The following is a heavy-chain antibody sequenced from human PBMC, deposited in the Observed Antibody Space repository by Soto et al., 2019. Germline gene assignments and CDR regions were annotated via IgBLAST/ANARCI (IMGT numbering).Heavy chain of an antibody. J-gene: IGHJ4*02. V-gene: IGHV4-30-2*02. Sequence: TVSLTCAVSGGSISSGGYSWSWIRQPPGKGLEWIGYIYHSGSTYYNPSLKSRVTISVDRSKNQFSLKLSSVTAADTAVYYCASGSRYYYDSSGYYNYWGQGTLVTVS. CDR3: ASGSRYYYDSSGYYNY. CDR2: IYHSGST. D-gene: IGHD3-22*01. CDR1: GGSISSGGYS.